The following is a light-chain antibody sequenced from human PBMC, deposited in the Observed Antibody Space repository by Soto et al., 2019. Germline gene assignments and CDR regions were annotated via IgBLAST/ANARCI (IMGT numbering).Light chain of an antibody. Sequence: QSALTQPPSAAGSPGQSVTISCTGTSTDVGGYNYVSWYQQYPGKAPKLMIYEVSKRPSGVPDRFSGSKSGNTASLTVSGLQAEDEADYYCSSYTSSSLVFGGGTKLTVL. CDR3: SSYTSSSLV. CDR1: STDVGGYNY. J-gene: IGLJ2*01. V-gene: IGLV2-8*01. CDR2: EVS.